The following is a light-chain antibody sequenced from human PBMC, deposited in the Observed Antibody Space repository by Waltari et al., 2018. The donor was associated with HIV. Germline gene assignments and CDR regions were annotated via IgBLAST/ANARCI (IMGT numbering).Light chain of an antibody. CDR3: RSYAGRKWV. J-gene: IGLJ3*02. V-gene: IGLV2-8*01. Sequence: QSALTPPPSASGSPGQSVTLSPPGTSRDVGGYNYASWYQQHPCKAPKLIIYEGSKRPSGLPDRFAGYKSGNTAPLAVSGLQAEDGADYCCRSYAGRKWVFGGGTKLTVL. CDR2: EGS. CDR1: SRDVGGYNY.